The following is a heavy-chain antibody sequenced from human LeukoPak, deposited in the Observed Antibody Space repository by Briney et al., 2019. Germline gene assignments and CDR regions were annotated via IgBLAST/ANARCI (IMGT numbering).Heavy chain of an antibody. V-gene: IGHV4-59*01. D-gene: IGHD4-17*01. CDR2: IYSSGST. Sequence: SETLSLTCIVSGGSMTSYYWNWIRQSPEKGLEWIGYIYSSGSTNYNPSLKSRVTISVDTSKNQFSLNLSSVTAADTAVHYCARHSTVTTKFDNWGQGTLVTVSS. J-gene: IGHJ4*02. CDR3: ARHSTVTTKFDN. CDR1: GGSMTSYY.